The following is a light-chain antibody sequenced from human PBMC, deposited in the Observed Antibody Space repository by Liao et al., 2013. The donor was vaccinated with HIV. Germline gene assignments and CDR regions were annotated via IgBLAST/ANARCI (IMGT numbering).Light chain of an antibody. CDR2: QND. CDR1: KLGDKY. J-gene: IGLJ2*01. Sequence: SYELTQPPSVSVSPGQTASIPCSGDKLGDKYACWYQQKPGQSPVLVIYQNDKRPSGIPERFSGSNSGNTATLTISETQAMDEADYYCQAWDTNTAIFGGGTKLTVL. CDR3: QAWDTNTAI. V-gene: IGLV3-1*01.